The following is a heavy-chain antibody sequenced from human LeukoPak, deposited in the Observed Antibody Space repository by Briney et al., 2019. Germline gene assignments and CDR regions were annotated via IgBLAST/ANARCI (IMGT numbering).Heavy chain of an antibody. Sequence: ASVKVSCKASGYTFTGYYMHWVRQAPGQGLEWMGWINPNSGGTNYAQKFQGRVTMTRDTSISTAYMELSRLRSDDTAVYYCARRKPGVAGTGTRHYYYYYMDVWGKGTTVTISS. V-gene: IGHV1-2*02. CDR1: GYTFTGYY. J-gene: IGHJ6*03. CDR2: INPNSGGT. CDR3: ARRKPGVAGTGTRHYYYYYMDV. D-gene: IGHD6-19*01.